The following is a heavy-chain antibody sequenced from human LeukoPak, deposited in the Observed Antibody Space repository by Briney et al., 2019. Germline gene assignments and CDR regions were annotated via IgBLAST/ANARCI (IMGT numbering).Heavy chain of an antibody. CDR1: GGTFSSYA. D-gene: IGHD3-9*01. CDR2: IIPIFGTA. J-gene: IGHJ4*02. CDR3: ARTYYDILTGYAAWYFDY. V-gene: IGHV1-69*13. Sequence: ASVKVSCKASGGTFSSYAISWVRQAPGQGLEWMGGIIPIFGTANYAQKFQGRVTITADESTSTAYMELSSLRSEDTAVYYCARTYYDILTGYAAWYFDYWGRGTLVTVSS.